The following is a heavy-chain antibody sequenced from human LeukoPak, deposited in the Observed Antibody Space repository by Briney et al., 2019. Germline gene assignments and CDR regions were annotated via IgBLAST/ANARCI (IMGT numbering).Heavy chain of an antibody. CDR2: ISPSGGRT. J-gene: IGHJ3*02. V-gene: IGHV1-46*01. Sequence: ASVTVSFTASGNTFIIYFIHWVRQAPGQGREWMGIISPSGGRTSYAQEFQGRVTMTRDTSTSTVYMELSSLRSEDTAVYYCGRVTLYAFDIWGQGTMVTVSS. CDR3: GRVTLYAFDI. D-gene: IGHD4-23*01. CDR1: GNTFIIYF.